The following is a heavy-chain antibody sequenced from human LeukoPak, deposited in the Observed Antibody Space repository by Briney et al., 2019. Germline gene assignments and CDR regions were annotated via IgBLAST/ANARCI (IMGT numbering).Heavy chain of an antibody. V-gene: IGHV4-34*01. Sequence: PSETLSLTCAVYGGSFSGYYWSWIRQPPGKGLEWIGEINHSGSTNYNPSLKSRVTMSVDTSKNQFSLKLSSVTAADTAVYYCARFPYYYDSSGPHWGQGTLVTVSS. CDR1: GGSFSGYY. D-gene: IGHD3-22*01. J-gene: IGHJ4*02. CDR2: INHSGST. CDR3: ARFPYYYDSSGPH.